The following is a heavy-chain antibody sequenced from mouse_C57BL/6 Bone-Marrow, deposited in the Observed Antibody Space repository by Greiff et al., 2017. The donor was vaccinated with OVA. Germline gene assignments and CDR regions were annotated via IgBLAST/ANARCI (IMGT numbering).Heavy chain of an antibody. CDR3: ARNGRRGITTVVARYFDV. Sequence: VKLVESGPGLVQPSQSLSITCTVSGFSLTSYGVHWVRQSPGKGLEWLGVIWSGGSTDYNAAFISRLSISKDNSKSQVFFKMNSLQADDTAIYYCARNGRRGITTVVARYFDVWGTGTTVTVSS. CDR1: GFSLTSYG. D-gene: IGHD1-1*01. CDR2: IWSGGST. V-gene: IGHV2-2*01. J-gene: IGHJ1*03.